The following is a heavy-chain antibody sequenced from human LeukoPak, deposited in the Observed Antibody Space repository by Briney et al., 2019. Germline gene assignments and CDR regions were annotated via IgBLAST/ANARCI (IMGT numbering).Heavy chain of an antibody. CDR3: AKERYSSSSLFAIAPFDY. V-gene: IGHV3-23*01. J-gene: IGHJ4*02. Sequence: GGSLRLSCAASGFTFSSCAMSGVRQDPGKGLEWVSAISGSGGSTYYADSVKGRFTISRDNSKNTLYLQMNSLRTEDTAVYYCAKERYSSSSLFAIAPFDYWGQGTLVTVSS. D-gene: IGHD6-13*01. CDR2: ISGSGGST. CDR1: GFTFSSCA.